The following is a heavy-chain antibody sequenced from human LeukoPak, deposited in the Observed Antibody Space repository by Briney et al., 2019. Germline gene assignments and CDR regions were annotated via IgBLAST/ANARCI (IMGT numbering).Heavy chain of an antibody. J-gene: IGHJ4*02. V-gene: IGHV3-21*01. D-gene: IGHD3-3*01. CDR3: ARGGFGVVILPFDY. CDR2: ISSSSSYI. Sequence: GGSLRLSCAASGFTFTTYSMNWVRQAPGKGLEWVSSISSSSSYIYYADSVKGRFTISRDNAKNSLYLHMNSVTAEDTAVYDCARGGFGVVILPFDYWGQGTLVTASS. CDR1: GFTFTTYS.